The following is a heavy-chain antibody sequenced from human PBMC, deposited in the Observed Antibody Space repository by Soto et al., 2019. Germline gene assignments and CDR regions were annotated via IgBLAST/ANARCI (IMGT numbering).Heavy chain of an antibody. D-gene: IGHD1-26*01. Sequence: EVQLVESGGGLVQPGGSLRLSCAASGFNFSSYWMRWVRQVSGKGLVWVSRVYTDGSSTSYADSVKGRFTISRDNAKNTVYLQMNSLRAEDTAVDYCARAMSSGSYFDSWGPGTLVTVSS. J-gene: IGHJ4*02. CDR1: GFNFSSYW. V-gene: IGHV3-74*01. CDR2: VYTDGSST. CDR3: ARAMSSGSYFDS.